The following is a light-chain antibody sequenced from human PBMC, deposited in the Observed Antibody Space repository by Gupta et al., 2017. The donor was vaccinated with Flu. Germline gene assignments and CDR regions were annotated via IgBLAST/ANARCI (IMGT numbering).Light chain of an antibody. CDR2: AAS. CDR1: QSVATY. V-gene: IGKV1-39*01. J-gene: IGKJ2*01. CDR3: QQSATTPHT. Sequence: DTQMTESPTSLSASVGDRVTITCRASQSVATYFNWYQQKPGTAPRLLIYAASTLQIGVPSRFSGSGSGTDFTLTINSLQPEDSATYYCQQSATTPHTFGQGTKVEIQ.